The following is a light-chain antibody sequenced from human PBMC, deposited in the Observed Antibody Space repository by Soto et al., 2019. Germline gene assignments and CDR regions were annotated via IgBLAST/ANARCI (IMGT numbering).Light chain of an antibody. J-gene: IGKJ5*01. CDR2: GTY. V-gene: IGKV3-20*01. CDR3: QQYGDSRSIT. Sequence: EIVLTQSPGTLSFSPGERVTLSCRASQSISGNYLAWYQHKPGQAPRLLISGTYARATGIPDRFSGSGSGTDFSLTISRLEPEDFAVYYCQQYGDSRSITFGQGTRLEIK. CDR1: QSISGNY.